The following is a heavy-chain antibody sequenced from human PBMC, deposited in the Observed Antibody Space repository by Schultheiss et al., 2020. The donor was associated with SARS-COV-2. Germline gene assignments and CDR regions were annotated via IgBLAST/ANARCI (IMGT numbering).Heavy chain of an antibody. D-gene: IGHD4-23*01. CDR1: GGSISSYY. Sequence: SQTLSLTCTVSGGSISSYYWGWIRQPPGKGLEWIGSIYYSGSTNYNPSLKSRVTISVDKSKNQFSLKLSSVTAADTAVYYCAGALTTMGNDAFDIWGQGTMVTVSS. J-gene: IGHJ3*02. CDR2: IYYSGST. CDR3: AGALTTMGNDAFDI. V-gene: IGHV4-39*07.